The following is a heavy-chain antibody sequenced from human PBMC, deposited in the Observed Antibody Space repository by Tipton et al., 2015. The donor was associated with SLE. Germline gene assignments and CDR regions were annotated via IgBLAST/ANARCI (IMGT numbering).Heavy chain of an antibody. D-gene: IGHD6-13*01. J-gene: IGHJ4*02. CDR2: IYSGGST. CDR1: GFTVSSKY. V-gene: IGHV3-66*01. CDR3: ARDGSSWYDY. Sequence: SLRLSCAASGFTVSSKYMSWVRQAPGKGLQWVSVIYSGGSTYYADSVKGRFTISRDNAKNTLYLQMNSLRAEDTAVYYCARDGSSWYDYWGQGTLVTVSS.